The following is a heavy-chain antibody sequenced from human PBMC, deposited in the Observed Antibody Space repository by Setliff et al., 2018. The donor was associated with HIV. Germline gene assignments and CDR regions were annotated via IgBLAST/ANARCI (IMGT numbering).Heavy chain of an antibody. J-gene: IGHJ3*02. CDR1: GGTFSSYG. Sequence: SVKVSCKASGGTFSSYGISWVRQAPGQGLEWMGGIIPIFGTANYAQKFQDRVTVTTDTSTSTAYMELRSLRSDDTAVYYCARDRGVYCISSSCYSPVDAFDIWGQGTMVTVSS. CDR3: ARDRGVYCISSSCYSPVDAFDI. CDR2: IIPIFGTA. D-gene: IGHD2-2*01. V-gene: IGHV1-69*05.